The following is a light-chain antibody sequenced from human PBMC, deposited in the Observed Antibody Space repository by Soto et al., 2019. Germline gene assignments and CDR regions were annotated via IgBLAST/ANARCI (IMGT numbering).Light chain of an antibody. CDR2: GAS. CDR3: QQYNNWPPVRA. J-gene: IGKJ1*01. Sequence: EIVMTQSPATLSVSPGERATLSFRASQSVSSNLAWYQQKPGQAPRLLIYGASTRATGIPARFSGSGSGTEFTLTISSLQSEDFAVYYCQQYNNWPPVRAFGQGTKVDIK. V-gene: IGKV3-15*01. CDR1: QSVSSN.